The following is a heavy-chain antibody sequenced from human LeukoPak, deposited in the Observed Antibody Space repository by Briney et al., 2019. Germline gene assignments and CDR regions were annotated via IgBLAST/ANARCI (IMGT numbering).Heavy chain of an antibody. Sequence: SETLSLTCTVSGGSMRSYYWSWIRQPPGRGLEWIGEINHSGSTNYNPSLKSRVTISVDTSKNQFSLKLSSVTAADTAVYYCARRSGYYYGSGSYYKTPLIFDYWGQGTLVTVSS. D-gene: IGHD3-10*01. V-gene: IGHV4-34*01. CDR3: ARRSGYYYGSGSYYKTPLIFDY. CDR1: GGSMRSYY. CDR2: INHSGST. J-gene: IGHJ4*02.